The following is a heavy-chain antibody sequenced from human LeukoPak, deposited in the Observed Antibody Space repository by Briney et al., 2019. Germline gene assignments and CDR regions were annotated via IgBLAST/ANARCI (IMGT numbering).Heavy chain of an antibody. D-gene: IGHD6-13*01. Sequence: SETLSLTCTVSGGSISSYYWSWIRQPPGKGLEWIGYIYYSGSTNYNPSLKSRVTISVDTSKNQFSLKLSSVTAADTAVYYCARGYSGSGHDFRLGAWGHAPPATVPS. J-gene: IGHJ6*02. V-gene: IGHV4-59*01. CDR2: IYYSGST. CDR1: GGSISSYY. CDR3: ARGYSGSGHDFRLGA.